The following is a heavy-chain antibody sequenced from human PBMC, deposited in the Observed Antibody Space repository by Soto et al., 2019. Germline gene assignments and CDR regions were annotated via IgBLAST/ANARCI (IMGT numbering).Heavy chain of an antibody. J-gene: IGHJ4*02. CDR1: GGSISSYY. CDR2: IYYSGST. Sequence: SETLSLTCTVSGGSISSYYWSWIRQPPGKGLEWIGYIYYSGSTNYNPSLKSRVTISVDTSKNQFSLKLSSVTAADTAVYYCARHSCSGGSCYSYHYWGQGTLVTVSS. D-gene: IGHD2-15*01. CDR3: ARHSCSGGSCYSYHY. V-gene: IGHV4-59*08.